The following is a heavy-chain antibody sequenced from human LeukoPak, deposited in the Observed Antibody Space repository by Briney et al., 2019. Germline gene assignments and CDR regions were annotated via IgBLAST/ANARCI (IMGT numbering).Heavy chain of an antibody. V-gene: IGHV3-30*03. CDR2: ISYDGSNK. CDR1: GFTFSSYG. D-gene: IGHD3-22*01. J-gene: IGHJ3*02. CDR3: ARSIGMIVVVTDAFDI. Sequence: PGGSLRLSCAASGFTFSSYGMHWVRQAPGKGLEWVAVISYDGSNKYYADSVKGRFTISRDNSKNTLYLQMNSLRAEDTAVYYCARSIGMIVVVTDAFDIWGQGTMVTVSS.